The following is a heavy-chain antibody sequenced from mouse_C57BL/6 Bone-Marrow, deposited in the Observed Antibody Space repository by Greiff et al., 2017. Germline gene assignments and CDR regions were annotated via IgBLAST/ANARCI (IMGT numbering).Heavy chain of an antibody. Sequence: QVQLQQPGAELVKPGASVTLSCKASGYTFTSYWMQWVKQRPGQGLEWIGEIDPSDSYTNYNPKFKGKATLTVDTSSSTAYMQLSSLTSEDSAVYSCASGGDYGSSSYFDYWGQGTTLTVSS. CDR2: IDPSDSYT. D-gene: IGHD1-1*01. J-gene: IGHJ2*01. V-gene: IGHV1-50*01. CDR3: ASGGDYGSSSYFDY. CDR1: GYTFTSYW.